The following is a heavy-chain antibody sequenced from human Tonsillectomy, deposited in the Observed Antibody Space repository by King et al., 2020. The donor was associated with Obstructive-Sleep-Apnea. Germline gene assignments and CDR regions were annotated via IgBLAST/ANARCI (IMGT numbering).Heavy chain of an antibody. Sequence: LQLQESGPGLVKPSETLSLTCTVSGGSISSSSYYWGWMRQPPGKGREWIWTIYYSGSTYYNPSLKSRVTTSVDTSKNQFSLKLSSVPAADTAVYYCARELLDGSWYLFKLNWGQGTLVTVSP. CDR3: ARELLDGSWYLFKLN. J-gene: IGHJ4*02. D-gene: IGHD6-13*01. V-gene: IGHV4-39*07. CDR2: IYYSGST. CDR1: GGSISSSSYY.